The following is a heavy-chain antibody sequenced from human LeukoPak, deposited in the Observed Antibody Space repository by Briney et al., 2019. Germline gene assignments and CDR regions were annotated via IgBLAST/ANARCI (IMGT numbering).Heavy chain of an antibody. CDR3: ARDAEYQLLYDAFDM. D-gene: IGHD2-2*01. CDR1: GFTFSNYE. CDR2: ISSSGSTI. Sequence: GGSLRLSCAASGFTFSNYEMNWVRQAPGKGLEWVSYISSSGSTIYYADSVKGRFTISRDNHKNLLYLQMNSLRAEDTAVYYCARDAEYQLLYDAFDMWGQGTMVTVSS. V-gene: IGHV3-48*03. J-gene: IGHJ3*02.